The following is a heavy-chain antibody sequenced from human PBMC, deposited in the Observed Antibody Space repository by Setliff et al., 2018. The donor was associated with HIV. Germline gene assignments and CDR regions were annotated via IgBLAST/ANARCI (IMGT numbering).Heavy chain of an antibody. Sequence: SETLSLTCTVSGGSISNDYWHWIRQSPGRGLEWIGYIYYTGSTNYNPSLKSRVTISVDTSKNQFSLKMSSVTAADTAVYYCARARGPEGYFDSWGQGTLVTVSS. V-gene: IGHV4-59*12. CDR2: IYYTGST. J-gene: IGHJ4*02. CDR1: GGSISNDY. CDR3: ARARGPEGYFDS. D-gene: IGHD3-10*01.